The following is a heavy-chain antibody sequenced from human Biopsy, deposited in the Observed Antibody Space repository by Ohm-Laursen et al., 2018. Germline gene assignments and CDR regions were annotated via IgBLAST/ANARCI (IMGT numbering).Heavy chain of an antibody. CDR3: ARTPGVAVAGRFFDL. CDR2: IYSTGRSS. D-gene: IGHD6-19*01. CDR1: GGSVDDYF. Sequence: PGTLSLTCRVSGGSVDDYFWNWIRQPAGKGLEWIGRIYSTGRSSAYHSSFQSRVTMSLDTSNKQFSLKLASVTAADTAVYYCARTPGVAVAGRFFDLWGRGTLVTVSS. V-gene: IGHV4-4*07. J-gene: IGHJ2*01.